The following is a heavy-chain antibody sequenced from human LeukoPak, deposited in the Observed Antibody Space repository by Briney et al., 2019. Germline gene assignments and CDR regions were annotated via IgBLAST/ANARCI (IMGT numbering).Heavy chain of an antibody. D-gene: IGHD3-22*01. V-gene: IGHV3-11*05. CDR3: ARALTTYYYDSSGYAYFDY. CDR2: ISSSSSYT. J-gene: IGHJ4*02. CDR1: GFTFSSYA. Sequence: GGSLRLSCAASGFTFSSYAMSWIRQAPGKGLEWVSYISSSSSYTNYADSVKGRFTISRDNAKNSLYLQMNSLRAEDTAVYYCARALTTYYYDSSGYAYFDYWGQGTLVTVSS.